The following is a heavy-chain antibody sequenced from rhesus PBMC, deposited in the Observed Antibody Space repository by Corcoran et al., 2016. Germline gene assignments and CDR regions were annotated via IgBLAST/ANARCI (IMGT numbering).Heavy chain of an antibody. Sequence: QVQLRESGPGLVRPSETLSLTCTVSGASFFDTLWWSWIRQSPGKGRGWIGEGYGGGGFGNSNYNPALKSRVTISVDAPEKRLALRLISVTAADTGVYYCAASAVFSDLWGQGVPVTVST. CDR2: GYGGGGFGNS. J-gene: IGHJ4*01. CDR3: AASAVFSDL. CDR1: GASFFDTLW. V-gene: IGHV4-106*01. D-gene: IGHD2-15*01.